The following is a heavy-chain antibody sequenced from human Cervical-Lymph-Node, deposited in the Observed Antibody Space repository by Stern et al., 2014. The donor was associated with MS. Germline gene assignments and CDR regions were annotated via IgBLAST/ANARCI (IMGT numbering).Heavy chain of an antibody. D-gene: IGHD4-17*01. CDR2: IYYSGST. Sequence: VQLEESGPGLAKPSETLSLTCTVSGGSISNYYWSWIRQPPGKGLEWIGYIYYSGSTNYNPSLKSRVAMSVDTSKAQFSLTLTSVTAADTGVYYCARRGTTGIDYWGQGTLVTVSS. J-gene: IGHJ4*02. CDR1: GGSISNYY. CDR3: ARRGTTGIDY. V-gene: IGHV4-59*08.